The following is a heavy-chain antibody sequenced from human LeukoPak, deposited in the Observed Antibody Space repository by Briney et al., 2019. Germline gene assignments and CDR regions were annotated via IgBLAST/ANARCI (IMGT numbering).Heavy chain of an antibody. CDR3: ARGERLGPDF. D-gene: IGHD1-1*01. J-gene: IGHJ4*02. V-gene: IGHV4-59*01. Sequence: SETLSLTCTVSGDSIIGYYWSWIRQPPRKGLEWIGYIHYGGSTNYNPSLQSRVTISVDTSRSHFSLKLSSATAADTAVYYCARGERLGPDFWGQGTLVTVSS. CDR1: GDSIIGYY. CDR2: IHYGGST.